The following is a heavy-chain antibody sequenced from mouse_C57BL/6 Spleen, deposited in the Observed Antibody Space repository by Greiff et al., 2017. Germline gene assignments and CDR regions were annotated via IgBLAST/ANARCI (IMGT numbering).Heavy chain of an antibody. Sequence: QVQLQQSGAELMKPGASVKLSCKATGYTFTGYWIEWVKQRPGHGLEWIGEILPGGGSTNYNEKFKGKATFTGDTSSNTAYMQLSSLTTEASAIYYGARGRGYFYYWGQGTTLTVSS. CDR3: ARGRGYFYY. J-gene: IGHJ2*01. CDR2: ILPGGGST. V-gene: IGHV1-9*01. CDR1: GYTFTGYW.